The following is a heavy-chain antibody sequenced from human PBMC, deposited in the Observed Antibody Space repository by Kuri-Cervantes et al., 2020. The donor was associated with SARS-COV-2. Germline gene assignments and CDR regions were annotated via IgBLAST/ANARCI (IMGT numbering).Heavy chain of an antibody. J-gene: IGHJ4*02. CDR1: GFTFSSYS. CDR2: IKQDGSEK. V-gene: IGHV3-7*03. D-gene: IGHD1-26*01. CDR3: ARERSGSYDY. Sequence: GESLKISCAASGFTFSSYSMNWVRQAPGKGLEWVANIKQDGSEKYYADSVKGRFTISRDNAKNSLYLQMNSLRAEDTALYHCARERSGSYDYWGQGTLVTVSS.